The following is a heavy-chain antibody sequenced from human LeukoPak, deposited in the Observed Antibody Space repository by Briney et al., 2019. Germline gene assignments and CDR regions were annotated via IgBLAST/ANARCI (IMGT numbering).Heavy chain of an antibody. CDR3: ARDSDDGDYGGWFDP. J-gene: IGHJ5*02. CDR2: IIPKIRTP. V-gene: IGHV1-69*06. D-gene: IGHD4-17*01. Sequence: ASVKVSCKASGGTFDNYAINWVRQAPGQGLEWVGGIIPKIRTPNLAQKFKGRVSITADTSTTTAYMELSSLRSEAAAVYYCARDSDDGDYGGWFDPWGQGTLVTVSS. CDR1: GGTFDNYA.